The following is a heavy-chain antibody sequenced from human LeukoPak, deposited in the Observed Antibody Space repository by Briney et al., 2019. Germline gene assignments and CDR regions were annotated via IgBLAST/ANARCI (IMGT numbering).Heavy chain of an antibody. CDR3: ARLGNWNYVGY. D-gene: IGHD1-1*01. CDR1: GGSISSSSYY. CDR2: IYYDGST. Sequence: SETLSLTCTVSGGSISSSSYYWDWIRQSPGKGLEWIGNIYYDGSTHYNPSLKSRVTISVDTSKNQFSLKLSSVTAADTAVYYCARLGNWNYVGYWGQGTLVTVSS. V-gene: IGHV4-39*01. J-gene: IGHJ4*02.